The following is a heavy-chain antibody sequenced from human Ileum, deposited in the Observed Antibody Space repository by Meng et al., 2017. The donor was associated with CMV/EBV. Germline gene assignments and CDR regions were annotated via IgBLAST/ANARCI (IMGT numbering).Heavy chain of an antibody. Sequence: SETLSLTCAVHGGSFSGYYWGWIRQPPGKGLEWIGEINHLGNTNYNPSLKSRVTISVDTSKNQFSLKLNSVTAADTAVYYCVRGQDIVIVRCFDDWGQGTLVTVSS. V-gene: IGHV4-34*01. D-gene: IGHD2-2*01. CDR3: VRGQDIVIVRCFDD. CDR2: INHLGNT. J-gene: IGHJ4*02. CDR1: GGSFSGYY.